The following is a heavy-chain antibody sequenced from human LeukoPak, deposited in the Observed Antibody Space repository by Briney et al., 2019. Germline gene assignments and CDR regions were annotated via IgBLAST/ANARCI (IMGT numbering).Heavy chain of an antibody. J-gene: IGHJ4*02. CDR1: GGTFSSYA. D-gene: IGHD5-18*01. CDR3: GASGYSYGQPFDY. CDR2: IIPIFGTA. V-gene: IGHV1-69*13. Sequence: ASVKVSCKASGGTFSSYAISWVREAPGQGLEWMGGIIPIFGTANYAQKFQGRVTITADESTSTAYMELSSLRSEDTAVYYCGASGYSYGQPFDYWGQGTLVTVSS.